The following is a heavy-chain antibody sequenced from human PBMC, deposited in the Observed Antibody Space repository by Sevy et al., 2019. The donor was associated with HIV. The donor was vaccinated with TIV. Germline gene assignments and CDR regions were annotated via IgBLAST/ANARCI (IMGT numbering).Heavy chain of an antibody. V-gene: IGHV3-9*01. Sequence: PGGSLRLSCAASGFSFGDYAMHWVRQAPGKGLEWVSGITWNSGKIGYADSVQGRFTISRDNAKNSLYLQMDSLRAEDTAFYYCAKDKGPLNYGSSGYQFYYYGLDVWGQGTTVTVSS. CDR1: GFSFGDYA. J-gene: IGHJ6*02. D-gene: IGHD3-22*01. CDR2: ITWNSGKI. CDR3: AKDKGPLNYGSSGYQFYYYGLDV.